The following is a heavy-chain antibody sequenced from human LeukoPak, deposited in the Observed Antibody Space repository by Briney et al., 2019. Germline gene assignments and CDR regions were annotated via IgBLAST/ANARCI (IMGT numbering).Heavy chain of an antibody. CDR3: ARDRNYYYGMDV. CDR1: GYTFTGYY. Sequence: ASVKVSCKASGYTFTGYYMHWVRQAPGQGLEWMGWINPNSGGTNYAQKFQGWVTMTRDTSISTAYMVLSRLRSDDTAVYYCARDRNYYYGMDVWGQGTTVTVSS. V-gene: IGHV1-2*04. CDR2: INPNSGGT. J-gene: IGHJ6*02.